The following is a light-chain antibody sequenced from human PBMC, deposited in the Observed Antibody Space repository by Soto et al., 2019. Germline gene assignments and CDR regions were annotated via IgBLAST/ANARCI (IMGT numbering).Light chain of an antibody. CDR3: SAWDDSLNGRL. CDR2: SDN. CDR1: NSNIGGSA. Sequence: QSVLTQPPSASGTPGQRVSISCSGSNSNIGGSAVNWHMQLPGTAPKLLIYSDNQRPSGVPDRFSGSKSGSSASLAISGLQSEDEADYYCSAWDDSLNGRLFGGGTKLTVL. V-gene: IGLV1-44*01. J-gene: IGLJ2*01.